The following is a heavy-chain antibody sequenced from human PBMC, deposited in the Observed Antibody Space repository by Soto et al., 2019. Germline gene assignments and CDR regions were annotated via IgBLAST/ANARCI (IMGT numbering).Heavy chain of an antibody. V-gene: IGHV1-69*01. CDR3: ATSARSDDYCFGY. CDR1: VVTFNRQD. D-gene: IGHD3-3*01. Sequence: ASLRSSCTASVVTFNRQDMTWVRQAPRQGLAWMGRIIAMCGTPHYAEKFQGRVTISADESTSTAYLELSSLTSEDPAVYYCATSARSDDYCFGYWGPGTLVTVSS. CDR2: IIAMCGTP. J-gene: IGHJ4*02.